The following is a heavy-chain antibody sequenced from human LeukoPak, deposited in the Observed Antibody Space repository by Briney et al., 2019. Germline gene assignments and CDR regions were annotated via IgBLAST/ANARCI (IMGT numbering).Heavy chain of an antibody. CDR1: GFTFTTYS. J-gene: IGHJ4*02. D-gene: IGHD6-19*01. CDR2: VSSTSRFI. CDR3: ARDPLYSSGWYGDQDY. Sequence: PGGSLRLSCAASGFTFTTYSMNWVRQAPGKGLEWVSFVSSTSRFISYADSVKGRFTISRDNAKNSLYLQMNSLRAEDTAVYYCARDPLYSSGWYGDQDYWGQGTLVTVSS. V-gene: IGHV3-21*01.